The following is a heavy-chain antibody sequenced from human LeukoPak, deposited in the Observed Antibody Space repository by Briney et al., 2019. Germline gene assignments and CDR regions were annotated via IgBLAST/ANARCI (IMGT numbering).Heavy chain of an antibody. Sequence: GGSLRLSCAASGFTVSSNYMNWVRQAPGKGLEWVANIKEDGSEKNYVDSVKGRFTISRDNAKESLYVQMNSLRAEDTAVYYCARVISAPEWGDAFDIWGQGTTVTVSS. CDR1: GFTVSSNY. V-gene: IGHV3-7*04. CDR2: IKEDGSEK. J-gene: IGHJ3*02. D-gene: IGHD1-26*01. CDR3: ARVISAPEWGDAFDI.